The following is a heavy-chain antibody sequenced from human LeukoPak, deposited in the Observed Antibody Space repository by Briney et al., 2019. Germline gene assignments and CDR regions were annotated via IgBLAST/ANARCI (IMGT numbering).Heavy chain of an antibody. Sequence: SETLSLTCAVYSGSFSGYYWSWIRLPSGKGLEWIGEINHSGSTNYNPSLKSRVTMSVDTSKNQFSLKLSSVTAADTAVYYCARGVFYGDAPDLWGRGTLVTVSS. CDR1: SGSFSGYY. J-gene: IGHJ2*01. V-gene: IGHV4-34*01. D-gene: IGHD4-17*01. CDR2: INHSGST. CDR3: ARGVFYGDAPDL.